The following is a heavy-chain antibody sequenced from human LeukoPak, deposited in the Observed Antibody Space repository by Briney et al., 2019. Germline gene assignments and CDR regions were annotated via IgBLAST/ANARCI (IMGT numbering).Heavy chain of an antibody. CDR2: IRYDGSNK. V-gene: IGHV3-30*02. CDR1: GFTFSSYG. J-gene: IGHJ3*02. CDR3: VKDRDVAFDI. Sequence: PGGSLRLSCAASGFTFSSYGMHWVRQAPGKGLEWVAFIRYDGSNKYYADSVKGRFTISRDNSKNTLYLQMNSLRAEDTAVYYCVKDRDVAFDIWGQGTMVTVSS.